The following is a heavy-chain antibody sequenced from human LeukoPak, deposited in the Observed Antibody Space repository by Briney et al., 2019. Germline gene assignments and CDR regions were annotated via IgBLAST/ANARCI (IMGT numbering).Heavy chain of an antibody. J-gene: IGHJ5*02. CDR3: ARGHLRYFDWLP. CDR1: GGSFSGYY. CDR2: INHSGST. Sequence: SETLSLTCAVYGGSFSGYYWSWIRQPPGKGLEWIGEINHSGSTTYNPSLKSRVTISVDTSKNQFSLKLSSVTAADTAVYYCARGHLRYFDWLPWGQGTLVTVSS. D-gene: IGHD3-9*01. V-gene: IGHV4-34*01.